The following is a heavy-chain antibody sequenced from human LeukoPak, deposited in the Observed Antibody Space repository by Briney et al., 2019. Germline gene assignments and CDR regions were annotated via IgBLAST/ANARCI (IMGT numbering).Heavy chain of an antibody. Sequence: GGSLRLSCAASGFTFSSYAMSGVRQAPGRGLEWVSAVSGSGGSTYYADSVKGRFTISRDNSKNTLYLQMNGLRAEDTAVYYCATEYSSSSDYYYYMDVWGKGTTVTVSS. D-gene: IGHD6-6*01. V-gene: IGHV3-23*01. J-gene: IGHJ6*03. CDR1: GFTFSSYA. CDR2: VSGSGGST. CDR3: ATEYSSSSDYYYYMDV.